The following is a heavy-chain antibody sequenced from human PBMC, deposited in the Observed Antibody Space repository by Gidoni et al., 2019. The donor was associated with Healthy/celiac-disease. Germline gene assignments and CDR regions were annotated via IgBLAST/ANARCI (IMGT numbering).Heavy chain of an antibody. V-gene: IGHV1-46*01. D-gene: IGHD6-19*01. CDR2: INTSGGST. CDR1: GYTDTRDH. Sequence: QVQLVQSGAEVKKPGASGTVSCKSSGYTDTRDHMHWVRQDPGQGLEWMGIINTSGGSTSYAQKFQGRVTMTRDTSTSTVYMELSSLRSEDTAVYYCARDPVAVAGRLSGQDRDYWGQGTLVTVSS. CDR3: ARDPVAVAGRLSGQDRDY. J-gene: IGHJ4*02.